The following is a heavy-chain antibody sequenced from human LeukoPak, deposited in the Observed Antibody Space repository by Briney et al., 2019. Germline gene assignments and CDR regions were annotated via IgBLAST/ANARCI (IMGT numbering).Heavy chain of an antibody. D-gene: IGHD1-26*01. CDR3: ARVGWELLSLDY. J-gene: IGHJ4*02. CDR1: GYTITGYY. V-gene: IGHV1-46*01. Sequence: ASVKVSCKASGYTITGYYMHWVRQAPGQGLEWMGIINPSGGSTSYAQKFQGRVTMTRDTSTSTVYMELSSLRSEDTAVYYRARVGWELLSLDYWGQGTLVTVSS. CDR2: INPSGGST.